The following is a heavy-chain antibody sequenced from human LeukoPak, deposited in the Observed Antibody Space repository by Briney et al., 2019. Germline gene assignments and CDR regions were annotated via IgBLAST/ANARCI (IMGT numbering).Heavy chain of an antibody. CDR3: AKDVCTSPRCLLYFDS. D-gene: IGHD2-8*01. CDR1: GFAFSNYA. J-gene: IGHJ4*02. Sequence: GGSLRLSCTTSGFAFSNYAMTWVRQAPGKGPEWVSGISGFNTYYADSVKGRFTIFRDNSKNVLYLQMDRLRAEDTAVYSCAKDVCTSPRCLLYFDSWGRGTLVTVSS. V-gene: IGHV3-23*01. CDR2: ISGFNT.